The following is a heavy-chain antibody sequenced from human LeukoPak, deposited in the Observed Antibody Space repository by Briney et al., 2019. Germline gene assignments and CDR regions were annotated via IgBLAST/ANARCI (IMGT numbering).Heavy chain of an antibody. CDR2: FDPEDGET. CDR3: ARWLGEGYDKGGEAFDI. D-gene: IGHD5-24*01. V-gene: IGHV1-24*01. CDR1: GYTLTELS. Sequence: RASVKVSCKVSGYTLTELSMHWVRQAPGKGLEWMGGFDPEDGETIYAQKFQGRVTMTEDTSTDTAYMELSSLRSEDTAVYYCARWLGEGYDKGGEAFDIWGQGTMVTVSS. J-gene: IGHJ3*02.